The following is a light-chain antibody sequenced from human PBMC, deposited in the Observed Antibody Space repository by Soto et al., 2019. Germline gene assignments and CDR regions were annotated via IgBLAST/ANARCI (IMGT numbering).Light chain of an antibody. CDR3: TSWDDSVRGVL. Sequence: QSALTQPPSASGTPGQRVTISCSGSNSNIGGRNYVFWYRQVPGTAPKLLIYKTDQRPSGVPDRFSASKSGTSASLAISGLQSEDEADYYCTSWDDSVRGVLFGGGTKLSVL. V-gene: IGLV1-47*01. CDR1: NSNIGGRNY. CDR2: KTD. J-gene: IGLJ3*02.